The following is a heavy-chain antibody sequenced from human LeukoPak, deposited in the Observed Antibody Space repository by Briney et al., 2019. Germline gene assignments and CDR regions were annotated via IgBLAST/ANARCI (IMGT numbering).Heavy chain of an antibody. D-gene: IGHD2-8*01. CDR1: GGSISNIGYF. CDR3: ASPTNYGMDV. CDR2: IYYGGST. Sequence: SETLSLTCTVSGGSISNIGYFWSWIRQRPGKGLEWIGYIYYGGSTYYNPSLKSRVTISVDTSKDQFSLKLYSVTAEDTAVYYCASPTNYGMDVWGQGTTVTVSS. J-gene: IGHJ6*02. V-gene: IGHV4-30-4*08.